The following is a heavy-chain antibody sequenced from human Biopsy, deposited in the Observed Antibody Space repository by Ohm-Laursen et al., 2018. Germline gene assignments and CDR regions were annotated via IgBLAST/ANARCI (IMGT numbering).Heavy chain of an antibody. V-gene: IGHV4-31*01. Sequence: TLSLTCTVSGGSTSSGGSYWSWIRQRPGKGPEWIGYIFNSANTYYNPSLKNLITISGDTSKNQFSLKLNSVTAADTAVYYCARGDYLDSNGYFWFDPWGQGTLVTASS. CDR3: ARGDYLDSNGYFWFDP. CDR1: GGSTSSGGSY. J-gene: IGHJ5*02. CDR2: IFNSANT. D-gene: IGHD3-22*01.